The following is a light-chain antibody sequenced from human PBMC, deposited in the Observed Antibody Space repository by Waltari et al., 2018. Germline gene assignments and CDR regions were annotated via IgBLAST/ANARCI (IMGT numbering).Light chain of an antibody. CDR2: GAS. CDR1: QSVTFSY. V-gene: IGKV3-20*01. CDR3: QQYGSSPST. J-gene: IGKJ2*01. Sequence: EIVLTQSPATLSLSPGESATLSCRASQSVTFSYLAWYQQKTGQAPRVLIYGASSRATGIPARCSGSGSGTNFTLTISRLEPEDFAVYYCQQYGSSPSTFGQGTKLEIK.